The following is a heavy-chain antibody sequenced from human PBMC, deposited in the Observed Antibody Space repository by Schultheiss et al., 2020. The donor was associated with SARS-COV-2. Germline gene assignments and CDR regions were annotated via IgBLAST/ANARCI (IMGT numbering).Heavy chain of an antibody. J-gene: IGHJ6*03. CDR1: GESFNGFS. Sequence: SETLSLTCDVYGESFNGFSWTWIRQSPGKGLEWIGQVSHSGGTHYSPSLKRRVTISVDTSKSQFSLRLRSVTAADTAIYFCSRGRTSVIPSPVLGLGPHYFSYYMDVWGKGTTVTVSS. D-gene: IGHD4-11*01. CDR2: VSHSGGT. V-gene: IGHV4-34*01. CDR3: SRGRTSVIPSPVLGLGPHYFSYYMDV.